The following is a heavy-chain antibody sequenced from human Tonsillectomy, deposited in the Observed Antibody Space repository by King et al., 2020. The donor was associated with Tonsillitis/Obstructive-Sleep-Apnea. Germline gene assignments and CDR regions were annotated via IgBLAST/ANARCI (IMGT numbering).Heavy chain of an antibody. CDR3: ARGYCSGGSTYSDYYYYMDV. J-gene: IGHJ6*03. Sequence: LQLQESGPGLVKPSETLSLTCTVSGDSISTYYWSWIRQPPGRGLEWIGYIYYSGSTNYNPSLKSRVAMSVDTSKNQFSLKLTSVTAADTAVYDCARGYCSGGSTYSDYYYYMDVWGKGTTVTVSS. CDR1: GDSISTYY. CDR2: IYYSGST. D-gene: IGHD2-15*01. V-gene: IGHV4-59*08.